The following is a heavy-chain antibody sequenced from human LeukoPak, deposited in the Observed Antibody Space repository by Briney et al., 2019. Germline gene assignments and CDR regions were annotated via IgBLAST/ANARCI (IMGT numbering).Heavy chain of an antibody. D-gene: IGHD5-18*01. V-gene: IGHV3-66*01. Sequence: SGGSLRLSCAASGFTVSSNYMNWVRQAPGKGLEWVSVIYSGGSTYYADSVKGRFTISRDNSKNTLYLQMNSLRAEDTAVYYCAAPRGSYGFDYWGQGTLVTVSS. CDR2: IYSGGST. J-gene: IGHJ4*02. CDR3: AAPRGSYGFDY. CDR1: GFTVSSNY.